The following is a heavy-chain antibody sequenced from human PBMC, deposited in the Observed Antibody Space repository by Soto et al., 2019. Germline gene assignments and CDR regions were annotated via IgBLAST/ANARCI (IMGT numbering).Heavy chain of an antibody. V-gene: IGHV1-2*02. J-gene: IGHJ6*02. D-gene: IGHD2-8*01. Sequence: QVQLVQSGAEVKKPGASVKVSCKASGYTFTGYYMHWVRQAPGQGLEWMGWINPNSGGTNYAQKFQGRVTMTRDTSISTAYMELSRLRSDDTAVYYCARDRVDCTNGVCYTYAYYYYYGMDVWGQGTTVTVSS. CDR2: INPNSGGT. CDR3: ARDRVDCTNGVCYTYAYYYYYGMDV. CDR1: GYTFTGYY.